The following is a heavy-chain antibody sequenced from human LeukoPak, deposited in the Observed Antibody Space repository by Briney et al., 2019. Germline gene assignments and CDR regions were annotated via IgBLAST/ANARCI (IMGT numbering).Heavy chain of an antibody. CDR3: AKDRGYSYGIFDY. CDR1: GFTFSSYW. D-gene: IGHD5-18*01. J-gene: IGHJ4*02. V-gene: IGHV3-7*01. CDR2: IKQDGSEE. Sequence: TGGSLRLSCAASGFTFSSYWMSWVRQAPGKGLEWVANIKQDGSEEYYVDSVKGRFTISRDNAKNSLYLQMNSLRAEDTAVYYCAKDRGYSYGIFDYWGQGTLVTVSS.